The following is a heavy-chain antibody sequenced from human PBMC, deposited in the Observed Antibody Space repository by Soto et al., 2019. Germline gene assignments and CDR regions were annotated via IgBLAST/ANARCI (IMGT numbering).Heavy chain of an antibody. J-gene: IGHJ4*02. CDR2: LTSSGGTT. CDR3: AKVIGGWVTQYDIDY. CDR1: GFTFSRHG. V-gene: IGHV3-23*01. D-gene: IGHD3-16*01. Sequence: GGPLRLSCAASGFTFSRHGMSWVRQAPGKGLEWVSALTSSGGTTYYADSVKGRFTISRDNSKNTLYLQMNSLIVEDTAVYYRAKVIGGWVTQYDIDYREQGALDTLSS.